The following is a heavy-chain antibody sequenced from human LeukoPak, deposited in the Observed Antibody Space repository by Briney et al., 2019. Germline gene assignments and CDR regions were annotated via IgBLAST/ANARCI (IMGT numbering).Heavy chain of an antibody. D-gene: IGHD5-18*01. J-gene: IGHJ6*02. V-gene: IGHV3-23*01. CDR2: ISDSGATT. CDR1: GFTFSRYA. Sequence: GGSLILSCEASGFTFSRYAMSWVRRAPGKGPEWVSIISDSGATTYYADSVKGRFTISRDNSKNTLYLQMNSLRAEDTAVYYCAKHRGYSYGNYYDMHVWGQGTTVSVSS. CDR3: AKHRGYSYGNYYDMHV.